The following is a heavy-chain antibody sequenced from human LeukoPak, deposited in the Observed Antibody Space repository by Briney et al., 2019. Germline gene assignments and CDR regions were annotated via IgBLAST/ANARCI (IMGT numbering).Heavy chain of an antibody. D-gene: IGHD4-17*01. Sequence: PSETLSLTCAVSGGSFSGYYWTWIRQPPGKGLEWIGEINHSGSANYNPSLKSRVTISLDTSKNQFSLNLSSVTAADTAVYYCARGQGTVTTYWGQGTLVTVSS. J-gene: IGHJ4*02. CDR1: GGSFSGYY. CDR3: ARGQGTVTTY. V-gene: IGHV4-34*01. CDR2: INHSGSA.